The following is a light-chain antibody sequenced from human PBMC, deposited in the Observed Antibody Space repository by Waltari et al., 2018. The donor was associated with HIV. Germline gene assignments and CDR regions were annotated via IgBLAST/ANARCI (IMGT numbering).Light chain of an antibody. CDR1: SSDVGTYSL. Sequence: QSALTQPASVSGSPGQSITISCTGTSSDVGTYSLVSWYQHPPGNAPKLVIDEGKTRPAVASHRFSGTKSGNTASLTISGLQAEDEADYYCSSYTSFSTVLFGGGTKLTVL. CDR3: SSYTSFSTVL. V-gene: IGLV2-23*01. CDR2: EGK. J-gene: IGLJ2*01.